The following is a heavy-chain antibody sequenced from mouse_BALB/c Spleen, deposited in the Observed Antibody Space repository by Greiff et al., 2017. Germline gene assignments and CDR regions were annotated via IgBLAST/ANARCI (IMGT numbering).Heavy chain of an antibody. V-gene: IGHV3-6*02. CDR2: ISYDGSN. D-gene: IGHD2-4*01. Sequence: EVKLMESGPGLVKPSQSLSLTCSVTGYSITSGYYWNWIRQFPGNKLEWMGYISYDGSNNYNPSLKNRISITRDTSKNQFFLKLNSVTTEDTATYYCASSSTMINWYFDVWGAGTTVTVSS. CDR1: GYSITSGYY. CDR3: ASSSTMINWYFDV. J-gene: IGHJ1*01.